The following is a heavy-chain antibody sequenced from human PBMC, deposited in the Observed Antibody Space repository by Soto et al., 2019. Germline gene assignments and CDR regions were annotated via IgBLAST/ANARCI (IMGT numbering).Heavy chain of an antibody. Sequence: GSLRLSCVASGFTFSDYYMSWIRQAPGKGLEWVSYISSSSSYTNYADSVKGRFTISRDNAKNSLYLQMNSLRAEDTAVYYCARDHHRYSGYDYVDYWGQGTLVTVSS. D-gene: IGHD5-12*01. J-gene: IGHJ4*02. CDR2: ISSSSSYT. CDR3: ARDHHRYSGYDYVDY. CDR1: GFTFSDYY. V-gene: IGHV3-11*05.